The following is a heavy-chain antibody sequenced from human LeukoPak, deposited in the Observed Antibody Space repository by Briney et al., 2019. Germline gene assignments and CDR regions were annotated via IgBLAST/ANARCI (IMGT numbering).Heavy chain of an antibody. J-gene: IGHJ6*03. CDR2: IYYSGST. D-gene: IGHD4-17*01. CDR3: ASHDYGDDYYYYYMDV. V-gene: IGHV4-59*01. CDR1: GGSISSYY. Sequence: SETLSLTCTVSGGSISSYYWSWIRQPPGKGQEWIGYIYYSGSTNHNPSLKSRVTISVDTSKNQFSLKLSSVTAADTAVYYCASHDYGDDYYYYYMDVWGKGTTVTVSS.